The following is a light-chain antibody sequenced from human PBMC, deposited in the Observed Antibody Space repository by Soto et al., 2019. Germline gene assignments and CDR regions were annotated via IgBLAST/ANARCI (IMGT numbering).Light chain of an antibody. V-gene: IGLV2-14*03. Sequence: QSALTQPASVSGSPGQSITLSCTGTSSDIGDYDHVSWYQRHLGKAPKLIIYDVNNRPLGVSDRFSGSKSVNTACLTISGLQAEDGADYDCSSYSSGSAHVIFVGGTKLPVL. CDR2: DVN. J-gene: IGLJ2*01. CDR3: SSYSSGSAHVI. CDR1: SSDIGDYDH.